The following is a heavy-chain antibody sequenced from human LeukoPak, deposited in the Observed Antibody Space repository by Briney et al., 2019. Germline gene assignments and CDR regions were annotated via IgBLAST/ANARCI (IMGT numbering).Heavy chain of an antibody. Sequence: PSETLSLTCTVSGGSISSYYWSWIRQPPGKGLEWIGYIYYSGSTNYNPSLKSRVTISVDTSKNQFSLELSSVTAADTAVYYCARGARAKTTVYYYYYMDVWGKGTTVTVSS. CDR1: GGSISSYY. V-gene: IGHV4-59*01. J-gene: IGHJ6*03. D-gene: IGHD4-17*01. CDR2: IYYSGST. CDR3: ARGARAKTTVYYYYYMDV.